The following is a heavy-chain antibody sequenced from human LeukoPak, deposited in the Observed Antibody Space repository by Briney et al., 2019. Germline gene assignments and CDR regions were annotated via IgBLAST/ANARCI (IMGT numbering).Heavy chain of an antibody. V-gene: IGHV3-48*03. Sequence: GGSLRLSCAASGFTFSSYEMNWVRQAPGKGLEWVPYISSSGSTIYYADSVKGRFTISRDNAKNSLYLQMNSLRAEDTAVCYCARDTTLVGPDDYWGQGTLVTVSS. D-gene: IGHD2/OR15-2a*01. J-gene: IGHJ4*02. CDR1: GFTFSSYE. CDR3: ARDTTLVGPDDY. CDR2: ISSSGSTI.